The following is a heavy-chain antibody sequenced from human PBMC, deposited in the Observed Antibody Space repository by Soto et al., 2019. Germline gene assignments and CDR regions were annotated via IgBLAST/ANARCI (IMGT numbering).Heavy chain of an antibody. CDR1: GFTFSSYG. D-gene: IGHD3-16*01. V-gene: IGHV3-30*18. Sequence: QVQLVESGGGVVQPGRSLRLSCAASGFTFSSYGMHWVGHAPGKGLEWVAVISYDGRNKYSADSVKGRFTISRDNSKNTLYLQMNSLRAEDTAVYYCAKGGLRRGAYDAFAIWGKWTMVTASS. J-gene: IGHJ3*02. CDR3: AKGGLRRGAYDAFAI. CDR2: ISYDGRNK.